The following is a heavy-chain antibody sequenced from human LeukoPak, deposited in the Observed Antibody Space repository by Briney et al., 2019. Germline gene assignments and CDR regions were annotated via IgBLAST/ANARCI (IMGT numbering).Heavy chain of an antibody. CDR3: AKGGANTPVDYFDY. CDR1: GFTFSSYA. Sequence: GRSLRLSCAASGFTFSSYAMHWVRQAPGKGLEWVAVTSYDGSNKYYVDSVKGRFTISRDNSKNTLYLQMNSLRAEDTAVYYCAKGGANTPVDYFDYWGQGTLVTVSS. D-gene: IGHD3-16*01. J-gene: IGHJ4*02. CDR2: TSYDGSNK. V-gene: IGHV3-30*04.